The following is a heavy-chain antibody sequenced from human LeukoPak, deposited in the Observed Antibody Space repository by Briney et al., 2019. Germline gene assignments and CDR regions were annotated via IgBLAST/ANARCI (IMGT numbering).Heavy chain of an antibody. V-gene: IGHV4-39*01. CDR3: GRSPDDYGDYAGGNWFDP. J-gene: IGHJ5*02. Sequence: SETLSLTCTVSGGSISSIDSFWAWIRQSPGQGLGWIGSIYDSGNIYYNPSLKTRVSISVDTSKNQFSLNLTSVSAADTAVYYCGRSPDDYGDYAGGNWFDPWGQGTLVTVSS. D-gene: IGHD4-17*01. CDR1: GGSISSIDSF. CDR2: IYDSGNI.